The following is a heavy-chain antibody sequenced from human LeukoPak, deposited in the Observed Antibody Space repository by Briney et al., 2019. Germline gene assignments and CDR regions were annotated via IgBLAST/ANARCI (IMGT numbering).Heavy chain of an antibody. CDR1: GYSFTSYW. Sequence: GESLKISCKGSGYSFTSYWIGWVRQMPGKGLEWMGIIYPGDSDTRYSPSFQGQVTISADKSISTAYLQWSSLKASDTAMYYCARKHPVAARPGNWFDPSGQGTPVTVSS. CDR2: IYPGDSDT. V-gene: IGHV5-51*01. J-gene: IGHJ5*02. CDR3: ARKHPVAARPGNWFDP. D-gene: IGHD6-6*01.